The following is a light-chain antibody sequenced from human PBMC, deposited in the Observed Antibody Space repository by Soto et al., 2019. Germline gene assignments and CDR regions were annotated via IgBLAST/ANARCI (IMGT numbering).Light chain of an antibody. Sequence: AIQMTQSPSSLSASVGDRVTITCRASQGIRNDLGWYQQKPGKAPKLLIYAASSLQSGVPSRFSGSGSGTDFTLTISSLQPEDFVTYYCLQDYNYLTFGQGTKLEIK. CDR3: LQDYNYLT. J-gene: IGKJ2*01. CDR1: QGIRND. CDR2: AAS. V-gene: IGKV1-6*01.